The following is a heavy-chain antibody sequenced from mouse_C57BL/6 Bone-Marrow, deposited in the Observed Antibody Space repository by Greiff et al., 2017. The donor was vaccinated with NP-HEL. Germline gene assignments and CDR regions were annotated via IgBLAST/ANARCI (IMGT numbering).Heavy chain of an antibody. CDR1: GFTFSSYG. CDR3: ARHGKGYAMDY. J-gene: IGHJ4*01. V-gene: IGHV5-6*01. CDR2: ISSGGSYT. Sequence: DVHLVESGGDLVKPGGSLKLSCAASGFTFSSYGMSWVRQTPDKRLEWVATISSGGSYTYYQDSVKGRFTISRDNAKNTLYLQMSSLKSEDTAMYYCARHGKGYAMDYWGQGTSVTVSS.